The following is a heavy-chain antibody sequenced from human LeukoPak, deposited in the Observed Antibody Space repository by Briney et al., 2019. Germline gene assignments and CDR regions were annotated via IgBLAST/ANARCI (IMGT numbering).Heavy chain of an antibody. Sequence: GGSLRLSCAATGFTFSTYGMHWVRQAPGKGLEWVAAISNDGNKKYYADSVKGRFTISRDNPKNTLFLQMNSLRAEDTAVYYCAKEGWDKSYWYGRIDYWGQGTLVTVSS. J-gene: IGHJ4*02. CDR3: AKEGWDKSYWYGRIDY. CDR2: ISNDGNKK. D-gene: IGHD2-8*02. V-gene: IGHV3-30*18. CDR1: GFTFSTYG.